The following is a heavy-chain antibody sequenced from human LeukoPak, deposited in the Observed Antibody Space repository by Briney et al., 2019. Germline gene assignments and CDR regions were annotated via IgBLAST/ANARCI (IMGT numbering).Heavy chain of an antibody. J-gene: IGHJ4*02. CDR3: ARDCGSSYFDD. D-gene: IGHD6-6*01. CDR1: GYSISSGYY. Sequence: SETLSLTCTVSGYSISSGYYWGWIRQPPGEGLEWIGSIYHSGSTYYNPSLKSRVTISVDTSKNQFSLKLSSVTAADTAVYYCARDCGSSYFDDWGQGTLVTVSS. CDR2: IYHSGST. V-gene: IGHV4-38-2*02.